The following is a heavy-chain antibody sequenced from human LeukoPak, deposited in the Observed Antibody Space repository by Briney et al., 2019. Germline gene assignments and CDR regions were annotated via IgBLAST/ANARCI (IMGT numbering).Heavy chain of an antibody. CDR2: IGSSGGST. Sequence: GGSLRPSCAASGFTFSSVWMSWVRQAPGKGLEWVSLIGSSGGSTYYADSVKGRFTISRDNSKNTLSLQMNSLRVEDTAIYYCAKDIQLSTWGLGTMVTVSS. D-gene: IGHD5-24*01. V-gene: IGHV3-23*01. CDR3: AKDIQLST. J-gene: IGHJ3*01. CDR1: GFTFSSVW.